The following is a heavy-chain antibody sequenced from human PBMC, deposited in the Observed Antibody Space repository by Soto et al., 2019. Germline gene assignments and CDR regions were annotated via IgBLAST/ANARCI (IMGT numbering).Heavy chain of an antibody. CDR2: ISYDGSKK. CDR1: GFTFSSYA. J-gene: IGHJ4*02. Sequence: QVQLVESGGGLVQPGRSLRLSCVASGFTFSSYAMHWVRQAPGKGLELVAIISYDGSKKYYAESVKGRFTISRDNSKNTLYLQMSSLRVDDTAVYYCARDLSRGITMIGLEIHYWDQGTLVTVSS. CDR3: ARDLSRGITMIGLEIHY. V-gene: IGHV3-30-3*01. D-gene: IGHD3-22*01.